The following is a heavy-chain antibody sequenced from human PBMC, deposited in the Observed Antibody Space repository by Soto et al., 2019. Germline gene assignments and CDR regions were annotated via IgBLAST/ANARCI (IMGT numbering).Heavy chain of an antibody. Sequence: EVQLLESGGGLVQPGGSLRLSCAASGFTFSSYAMSWVRQAPGKGLEWVSVISGSDDSTYYADSVKGRFTISRDNSKNTRYLQMNSLRAEDTAVYYCAKRSSSSTFDSWGQGTLVTVSS. J-gene: IGHJ4*02. CDR2: ISGSDDST. CDR3: AKRSSSSTFDS. V-gene: IGHV3-23*01. D-gene: IGHD6-6*01. CDR1: GFTFSSYA.